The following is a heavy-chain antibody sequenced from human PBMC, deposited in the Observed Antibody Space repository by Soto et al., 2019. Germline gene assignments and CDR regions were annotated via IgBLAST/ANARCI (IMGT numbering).Heavy chain of an antibody. J-gene: IGHJ4*02. CDR2: INPKSGGT. CDR1: GYTFTYNY. CDR3: ARRDSSGSFDY. D-gene: IGHD5-18*01. V-gene: IGHV1-2*02. Sequence: ASVKVSCKASGYTFTYNYIHWVRLAPGQGLEWMGWINPKSGGTSHAKKFQGRVTMTRDTSTSTAYMELSKLTSDDRAVYYCARRDSSGSFDYWGQGTQVTVSS.